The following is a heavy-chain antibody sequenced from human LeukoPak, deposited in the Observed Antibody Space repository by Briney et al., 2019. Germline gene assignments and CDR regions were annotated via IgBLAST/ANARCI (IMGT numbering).Heavy chain of an antibody. Sequence: ASVKVSCKASGYTFTGYYMHWVRQAPGQGLEWMGWINPNSGGTNYAQKFQGRVTMTRDTSISTAYMELSGLRSDDTAVYYCARSLSDYYDSSGYYYDYWGQGTLVTVSS. D-gene: IGHD3-22*01. CDR2: INPNSGGT. CDR3: ARSLSDYYDSSGYYYDY. CDR1: GYTFTGYY. J-gene: IGHJ4*02. V-gene: IGHV1-2*02.